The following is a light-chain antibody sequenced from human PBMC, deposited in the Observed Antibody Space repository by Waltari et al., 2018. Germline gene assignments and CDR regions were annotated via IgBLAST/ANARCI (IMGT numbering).Light chain of an antibody. CDR3: CSYSTSGSWM. J-gene: IGLJ3*02. CDR1: SPDLGVYNY. Sequence: QSALTQPPSASGSPRQSVTMSCTGTSPDLGVYNYFSWYQQHPGKAPQLLIYEVSERPSGVPDRFSGSKSGNTASLTISALQADDEADYYCCSYSTSGSWMFGGGTKVTVL. CDR2: EVS. V-gene: IGLV2-8*01.